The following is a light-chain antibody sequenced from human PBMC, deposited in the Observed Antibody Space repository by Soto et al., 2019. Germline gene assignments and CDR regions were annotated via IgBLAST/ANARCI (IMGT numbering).Light chain of an antibody. J-gene: IGKJ1*01. CDR3: QQYGGSPPAT. CDR1: QTVSNNY. Sequence: ELVLTQSPGTLSLSLGERATLSCRAGQTVSNNYLAWYQHKPGQAPRLLIYGASTRATGIPDRFSGSGSGTDFTLTISRLEPEYFAVYYCQQYGGSPPATFGQGTKVEIK. V-gene: IGKV3-20*01. CDR2: GAS.